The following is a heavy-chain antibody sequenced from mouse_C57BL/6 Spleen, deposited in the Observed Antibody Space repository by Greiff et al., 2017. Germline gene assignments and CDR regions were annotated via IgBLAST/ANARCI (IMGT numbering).Heavy chain of an antibody. CDR2: IYPRSGNT. D-gene: IGHD2-4*01. J-gene: IGHJ4*01. CDR1: GYTFTSYG. CDR3: ARYYYDYDGYYAMDY. V-gene: IGHV1-81*01. Sequence: VQGVESGAELARPGASVKLSCKASGYTFTSYGISWVKQRPGQGLEWIGEIYPRSGNTYYNEKFKGKATLTADKSSSTAYMGLRSLTSEDSAVYFCARYYYDYDGYYAMDYWGQGTSVTVSS.